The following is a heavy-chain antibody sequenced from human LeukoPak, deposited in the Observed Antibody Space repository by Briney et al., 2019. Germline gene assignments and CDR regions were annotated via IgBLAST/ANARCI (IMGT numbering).Heavy chain of an antibody. CDR3: ARGIAAAGTFYYYGMDV. J-gene: IGHJ6*02. CDR1: GGSISSSSYY. CDR2: IYYSGST. Sequence: PSETLSLTCTVSGGSISSSSYYWGWLRQPPGTGLEWVGSIYYSGSTYYNPSLKSRVTISVDTSKNQFSLKLSSVTAADTAVYYCARGIAAAGTFYYYGMDVWGQGTTVTVSS. D-gene: IGHD6-13*01. V-gene: IGHV4-39*01.